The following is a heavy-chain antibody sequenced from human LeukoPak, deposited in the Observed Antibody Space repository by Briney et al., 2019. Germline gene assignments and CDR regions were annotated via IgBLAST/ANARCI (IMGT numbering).Heavy chain of an antibody. CDR2: IYYSGST. J-gene: IGHJ3*02. CDR1: GGSISSGGYY. Sequence: SETLSLTCTVSGGSISSGGYYWSWIRQHPGKGLEWIGYIYYSGSTYYNPSLKSRVTISVDTSKNQFSLKLSSVTAADTAVYYRARVWRNSSGYYYAPPPDAFDIWGQGTMVTVSS. CDR3: ARVWRNSSGYYYAPPPDAFDI. V-gene: IGHV4-31*03. D-gene: IGHD3-22*01.